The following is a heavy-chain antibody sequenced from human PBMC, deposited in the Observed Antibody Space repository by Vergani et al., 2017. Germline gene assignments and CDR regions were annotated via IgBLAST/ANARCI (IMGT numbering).Heavy chain of an antibody. CDR1: GGSISSYY. Sequence: QVQLQESGPGLVKPSETLSLTCTVSGGSISSYYWSWIRQPAGKGLEWIGRIYTSGSTNYNPSLKSRVTISVDTSKNQFSLKLSSVTAADTAVYYCARMYYYDSSGYVDYYYYYYGMDVWGQGTTVTVS. CDR3: ARMYYYDSSGYVDYYYYYYGMDV. CDR2: IYTSGST. V-gene: IGHV4-4*07. D-gene: IGHD3-22*01. J-gene: IGHJ6*02.